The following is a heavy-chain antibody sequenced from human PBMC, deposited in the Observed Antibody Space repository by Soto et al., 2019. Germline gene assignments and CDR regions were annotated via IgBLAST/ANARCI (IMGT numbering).Heavy chain of an antibody. CDR2: VSLTGDRT. Sequence: EVQLLESGGGLGQPGGSLRHYCVASRFSFSSYEMSWVRQAAGKGLEWVSRVSLTGDRTNYAGSVKGRFTVSSDNFKNTLYLEMDSLRPEDTAMYYCARGGGYCTPTSCAIDSWGRGTPVTVSS. CDR1: RFSFSSYE. V-gene: IGHV3-23*01. CDR3: ARGGGYCTPTSCAIDS. J-gene: IGHJ4*02. D-gene: IGHD2-8*01.